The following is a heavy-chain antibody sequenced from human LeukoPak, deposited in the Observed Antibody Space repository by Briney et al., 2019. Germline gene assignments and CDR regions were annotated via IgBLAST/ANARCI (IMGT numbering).Heavy chain of an antibody. D-gene: IGHD2-21*02. V-gene: IGHV3-72*01. CDR2: IRNKANSYTT. CDR3: SRAGTAPGPQNHYGMDV. CDR1: GFTFSDHY. J-gene: IGHJ6*02. Sequence: PGGSLRLSCVASGFTFSDHYMDWVRKGPGKGLEWVGRIRNKANSYTTEYAVTVQGRFTISRDDSKNSLYLQMNSLKTEDTAVYYCSRAGTAPGPQNHYGMDVWGQGTTVTVSS.